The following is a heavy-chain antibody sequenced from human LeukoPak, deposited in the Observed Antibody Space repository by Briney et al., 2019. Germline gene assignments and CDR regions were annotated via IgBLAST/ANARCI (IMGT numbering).Heavy chain of an antibody. Sequence: GGSLRLSXAASGFTFSSFWMSWVRQSPGKGLEWVANIKQDGSEKCYVDSVKGRFTISRDNAKNSLYLQMNSLRAEDTAVYYCATLVEAGSFGLDYWGQGTLVTVSS. CDR2: IKQDGSEK. CDR1: GFTFSSFW. CDR3: ATLVEAGSFGLDY. J-gene: IGHJ4*02. V-gene: IGHV3-7*01. D-gene: IGHD6-13*01.